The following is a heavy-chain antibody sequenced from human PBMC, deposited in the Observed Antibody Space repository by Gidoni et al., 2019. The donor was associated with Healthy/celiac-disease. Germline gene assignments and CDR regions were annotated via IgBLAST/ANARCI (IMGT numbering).Heavy chain of an antibody. CDR2: IYSGGST. Sequence: EVQLVESGGGLIQPGGSLRLSCAASGFTVSSNYMSWVRQAPGKGLEWVSVIYSGGSTYYADSVKGRFTISRDNSKNTLYLQMNSLRAEDTAVYYCARELWFGELSAPNGMDVWGQGTTVTVSS. V-gene: IGHV3-53*01. CDR3: ARELWFGELSAPNGMDV. J-gene: IGHJ6*02. CDR1: GFTVSSNY. D-gene: IGHD3-10*01.